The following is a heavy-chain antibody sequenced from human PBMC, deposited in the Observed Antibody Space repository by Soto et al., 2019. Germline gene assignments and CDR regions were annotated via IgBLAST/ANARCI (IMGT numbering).Heavy chain of an antibody. J-gene: IGHJ6*02. CDR1: GGTFSSYA. CDR2: IIPIFGTA. Sequence: SVKVSCKASGGTFSSYAISWVRQAPGQGLEWMGGIIPIFGTANYAQKFQGRVTITADESTSTAYMELSSLRSEDTAVYYCARDGPQYYDFWRPYGMDVWGQGTTVTVSS. D-gene: IGHD3-3*01. V-gene: IGHV1-69*13. CDR3: ARDGPQYYDFWRPYGMDV.